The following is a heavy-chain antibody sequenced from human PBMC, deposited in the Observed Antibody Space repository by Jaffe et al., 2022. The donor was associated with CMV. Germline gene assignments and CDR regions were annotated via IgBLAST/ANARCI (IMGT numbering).Heavy chain of an antibody. D-gene: IGHD3-10*01. V-gene: IGHV5-51*01. CDR3: ARHPTYYASESYFDY. CDR1: GYSFTSYW. CDR2: IYPGDSDT. J-gene: IGHJ4*01. Sequence: EVQLVQSGAEVKKPGESLKISCKGSGYSFTSYWIGWVRQTPGKGLEWMAIIYPGDSDTRYSPSFQGQVTISADKSTTTAYLQWGSLKASDTAMYYCARHPTYYASESYFDYWGHGTLVTVSS.